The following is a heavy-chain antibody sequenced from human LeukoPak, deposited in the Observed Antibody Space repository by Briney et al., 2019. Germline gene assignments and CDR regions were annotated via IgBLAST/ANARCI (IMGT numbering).Heavy chain of an antibody. V-gene: IGHV5-51*01. CDR1: GYTFSSFC. CDR2: ICPDESDT. CDR3: ARLSSSWSSFDY. Sequence: GESLKTSCKGSGYTFSSFCIGWVRQMPGKGLEWMGIICPDESDTRYSPSFQGQVTISADKSISTAYLQWSSLKASDTAMYYCARLSSSWSSFDYWGQGTLVTVSS. J-gene: IGHJ4*02. D-gene: IGHD6-13*01.